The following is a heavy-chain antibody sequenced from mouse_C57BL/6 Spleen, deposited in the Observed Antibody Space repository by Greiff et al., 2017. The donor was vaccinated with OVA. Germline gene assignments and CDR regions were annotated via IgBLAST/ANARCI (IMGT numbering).Heavy chain of an antibody. D-gene: IGHD1-1*01. V-gene: IGHV1-42*01. CDR2: INPSTGGT. J-gene: IGHJ4*01. CDR1: GYSFTGYY. Sequence: DVQLQESGPELVKPGASVKISCKASGYSFTGYYMNWVKQSPEKSLEWIGEINPSTGGTTYNQKFKAKATLTVDKSSSTAYMQLKSLTSEDSAVYYCARTTTVVDPYYAMDYWGQGTSVTVSS. CDR3: ARTTTVVDPYYAMDY.